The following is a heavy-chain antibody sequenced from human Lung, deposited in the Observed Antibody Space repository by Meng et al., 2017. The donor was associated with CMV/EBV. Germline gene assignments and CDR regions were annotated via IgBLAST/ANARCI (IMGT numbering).Heavy chain of an antibody. CDR2: INTGSGST. CDR1: GYTFTNYF. J-gene: IGHJ3*02. Sequence: ASXXVSXKASGYTFTNYFMHWVRQGPGQGLEWMGVINTGSGSTNYAQKFQGRVSMTRDTSTSTVYMEVSSLRSEDTAVYFCARDSSGSYYGACDIWGRGTMVTVSS. CDR3: ARDSSGSYYGACDI. D-gene: IGHD1-26*01. V-gene: IGHV1-46*01.